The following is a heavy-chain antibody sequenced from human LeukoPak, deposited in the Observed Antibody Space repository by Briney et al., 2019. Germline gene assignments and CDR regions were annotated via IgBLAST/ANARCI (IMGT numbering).Heavy chain of an antibody. Sequence: GGSLRLSCAASGFTFSSYAMSWVRQAPRKGLEWVGRIKTKTEGGTTDYAAPVKGRFTISRDDSKNALYLQMNSLKIEDTAVYYCTTVGSAWGQGTLVTVSS. D-gene: IGHD2-15*01. J-gene: IGHJ5*02. V-gene: IGHV3-15*01. CDR2: IKTKTEGGTT. CDR3: TTVGSA. CDR1: GFTFSSYA.